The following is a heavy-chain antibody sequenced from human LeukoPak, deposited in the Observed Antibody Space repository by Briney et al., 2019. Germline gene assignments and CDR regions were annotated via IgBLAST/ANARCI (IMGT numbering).Heavy chain of an antibody. Sequence: ASVKVSCKASGYTFTSYDINWVRQATGQGLEWMGWMNPNSGNTGYAQKFQGRVTITRNTSISTAYMELSSLRSEDTAMYYCARGRKGILTGYDNDYWGQGTLVTVSS. CDR2: MNPNSGNT. CDR3: ARGRKGILTGYDNDY. J-gene: IGHJ4*02. CDR1: GYTFTSYD. V-gene: IGHV1-8*03. D-gene: IGHD3-9*01.